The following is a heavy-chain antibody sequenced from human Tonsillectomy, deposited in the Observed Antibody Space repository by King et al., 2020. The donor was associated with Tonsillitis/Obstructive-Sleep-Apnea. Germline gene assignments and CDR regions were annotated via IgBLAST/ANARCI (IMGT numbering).Heavy chain of an antibody. Sequence: ESGGGVVQPGRSLRLSCAASGFTFSTYGMHWVRQAPGKGLEWVAVIWYDGSNRNYADSVKGRFTISRDNSKNTLYLQMNSLRAEDTAVYYCARSSKLVRVEEPVAIDYWGQGALVTVSS. CDR3: ARSSKLVRVEEPVAIDY. D-gene: IGHD2-2*02. CDR1: GFTFSTYG. V-gene: IGHV3-33*01. J-gene: IGHJ4*02. CDR2: IWYDGSNR.